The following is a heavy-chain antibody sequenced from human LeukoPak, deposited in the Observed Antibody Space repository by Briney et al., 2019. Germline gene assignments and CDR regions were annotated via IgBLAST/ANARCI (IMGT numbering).Heavy chain of an antibody. CDR1: GFTFSSHA. D-gene: IGHD3-10*01. V-gene: IGHV3-30-3*01. J-gene: IGHJ6*02. CDR3: ARDSRATLVITIGGMDV. CDR2: ISYDGSNK. Sequence: GGSLRLSCAASGFTFSSHAMHWVRQAPGKGLEWVAVISYDGSNKYYADSVKGRFTISRDNSKNTLYLQMNSLRAEDTAVYYCARDSRATLVITIGGMDVWGQGTTVTVSS.